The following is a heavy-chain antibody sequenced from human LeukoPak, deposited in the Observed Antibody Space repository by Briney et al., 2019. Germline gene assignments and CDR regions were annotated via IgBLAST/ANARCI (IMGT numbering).Heavy chain of an antibody. CDR1: GYTFTSHG. CDR3: ARVGGGVTMIAFDI. CDR2: ISAYNGNT. Sequence: ASVKVSCKASGYTFTSHGISWVRQAPGQGLEWIGWISAYNGNTNYAQKLQGRVTMTTDTSTSTAYMELRSLRSDDTAVYYCARVGGGVTMIAFDIWGQGTMVTVSS. V-gene: IGHV1-18*01. J-gene: IGHJ3*02. D-gene: IGHD3-22*01.